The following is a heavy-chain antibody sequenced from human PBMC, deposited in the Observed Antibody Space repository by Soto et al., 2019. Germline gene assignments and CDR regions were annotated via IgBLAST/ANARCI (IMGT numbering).Heavy chain of an antibody. CDR2: ISAYNGNT. V-gene: IGHV1-18*01. CDR1: GYTFTTYG. J-gene: IGHJ4*02. CDR3: ASVLSSASYLVPVY. Sequence: QLVQSGAEVKKAGASVKVSCKASGYTFTTYGVSLVRQAPGQGLEWMGWISAYNGNTNYVHSFQGRVTMTKDTSTSTAYMELRSLRSYDTAVYHWASVLSSASYLVPVYWVQGTLVTVSS. D-gene: IGHD3-22*01.